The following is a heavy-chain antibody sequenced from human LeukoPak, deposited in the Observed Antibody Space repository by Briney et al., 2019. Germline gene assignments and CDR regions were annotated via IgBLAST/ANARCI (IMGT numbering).Heavy chain of an antibody. CDR2: ISSSGSTI. CDR3: ARDLRDVWGSYRFDY. J-gene: IGHJ4*02. CDR1: GFTFSSYE. Sequence: GRSLRLSCAASGFTFSSYEMNWVRQAPGKGLEWVSYISSSGSTIYYADSVKGRFTISRDNAKNSLYLQMNSLRAEDTAVYYCARDLRDVWGSYRFDYWGQGTLVTVSS. D-gene: IGHD3-16*02. V-gene: IGHV3-48*03.